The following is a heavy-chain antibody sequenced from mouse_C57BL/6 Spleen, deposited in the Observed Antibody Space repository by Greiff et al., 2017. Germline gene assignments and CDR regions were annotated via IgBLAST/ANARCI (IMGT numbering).Heavy chain of an antibody. CDR3: ARYLPYAMDY. J-gene: IGHJ4*01. Sequence: QVQLQQPGAELVRPGTSVKLSCKASGYTFTSYWMHWVKQRPGQGLEWIGVIDPSDSYTNYNQKFKGKATLTVDTSSSTAYMQLSSLTSEDSAVYYCARYLPYAMDYWGQGTSVTVSS. CDR1: GYTFTSYW. CDR2: IDPSDSYT. V-gene: IGHV1-59*01.